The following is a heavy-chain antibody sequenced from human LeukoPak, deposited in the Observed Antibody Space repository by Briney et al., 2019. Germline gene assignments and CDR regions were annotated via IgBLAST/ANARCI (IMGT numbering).Heavy chain of an antibody. CDR2: INTDGSSA. J-gene: IGHJ4*02. V-gene: IGHV3-74*01. CDR1: GFTFSGYW. CDR3: AREMDIAMVFDY. D-gene: IGHD5-18*01. Sequence: GGSLRLSCAASGFTFSGYWMHWVRQAPGKGLVWVSRINTDGSSAWYADSVKGRFTISRDNAKNTLYLQMNSLRAEDTALYYCAREMDIAMVFDYWGQGTMVTVSS.